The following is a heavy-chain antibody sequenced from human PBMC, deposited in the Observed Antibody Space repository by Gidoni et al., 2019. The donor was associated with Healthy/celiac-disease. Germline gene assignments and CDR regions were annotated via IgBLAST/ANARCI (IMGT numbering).Heavy chain of an antibody. Sequence: QVQLQESGPGLVKPSATLSLTCTVSGGSISSYYWSWIRQPPGKGLEWMGYIYYSGSTNYNPSLKSRVTISVGTSKNQFSLKLSSVTAADTAVYYCARVTPHWLDSFDYWGQGTLVTVSS. J-gene: IGHJ4*02. D-gene: IGHD6-19*01. CDR3: ARVTPHWLDSFDY. CDR2: IYYSGST. CDR1: GGSISSYY. V-gene: IGHV4-59*01.